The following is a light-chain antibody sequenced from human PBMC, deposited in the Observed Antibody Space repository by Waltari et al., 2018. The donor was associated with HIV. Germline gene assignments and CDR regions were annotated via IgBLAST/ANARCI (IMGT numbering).Light chain of an antibody. CDR1: SSDVGSYNF. J-gene: IGLJ2*01. CDR2: GVS. CDR3: SSYAGSNNLL. Sequence: QSALTQPPSASGSPGQSVTISCTGTSSDVGSYNFVYWYQQHPGKAPKLMIFGVSKRPSGVPDRFSGSKSGNTASLTVSGLQPEDEADYYCSSYAGSNNLLFGGGTKLTVL. V-gene: IGLV2-8*01.